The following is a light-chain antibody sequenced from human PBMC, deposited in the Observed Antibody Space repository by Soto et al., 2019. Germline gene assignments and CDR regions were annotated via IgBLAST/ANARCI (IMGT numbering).Light chain of an antibody. CDR2: NTN. V-gene: IGLV8-61*01. CDR3: VLYMHSGISV. CDR1: SDSVSASYF. J-gene: IGLJ2*01. Sequence: QTVVTQDPSFSVSPGGTVTLTCGLSSDSVSASYFPSWYQQTPGQAPRTLIYNTNTRSSGVPDRFSGSILGNRAALTSTGAQADYECDYYWVLYMHSGISVFGGGTPLTVL.